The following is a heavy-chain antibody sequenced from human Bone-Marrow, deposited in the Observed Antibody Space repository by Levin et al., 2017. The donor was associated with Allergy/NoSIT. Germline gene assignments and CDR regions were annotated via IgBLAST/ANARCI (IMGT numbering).Heavy chain of an antibody. J-gene: IGHJ4*02. Sequence: GESLKISCAASGFTFSNYAMSWVRQAPEKGLEWVSVITSGGGTYYADSVKGRFTISRDNSKSTLYLQMNSLRAEDTAVYYCEKDPVYDASGYYTSNPAYYSDYWGQGTLVTVSS. CDR3: EKDPVYDASGYYTSNPAYYSDY. CDR2: ITSGGGT. CDR1: GFTFSNYA. V-gene: IGHV3-23*01. D-gene: IGHD3-22*01.